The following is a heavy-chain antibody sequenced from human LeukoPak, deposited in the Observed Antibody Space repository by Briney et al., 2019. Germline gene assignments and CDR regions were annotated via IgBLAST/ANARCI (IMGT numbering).Heavy chain of an antibody. CDR2: INSDGSNT. Sequence: GGSLRLTCAASGLTFSTHWMHWVRQAPGKGLVWVSRINSDGSNTSYADSVKGRFTISRDNAKNTLYLQMNSLRAEDTAVYYCARDIVEDDAFDIWSQGTMVTVSS. D-gene: IGHD3-22*01. J-gene: IGHJ3*02. V-gene: IGHV3-74*01. CDR1: GLTFSTHW. CDR3: ARDIVEDDAFDI.